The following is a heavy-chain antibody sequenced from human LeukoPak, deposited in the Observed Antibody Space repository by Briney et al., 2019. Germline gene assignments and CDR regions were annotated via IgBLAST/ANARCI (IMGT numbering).Heavy chain of an antibody. CDR2: ITGSGPYM. CDR1: GFTFSTFA. CDR3: VRDVGPVRREVYFDY. V-gene: IGHV3-21*06. J-gene: IGHJ4*02. D-gene: IGHD1-26*01. Sequence: GGSLRLSCAASGFTFSTFAMHWVRLSPGKGLEWVSSITGSGPYMLYADSVKHRFNIHRDNTKNLLYLEMNSLRAEDTAMYFCVRDVGPVRREVYFDYWGQGTLVTVSS.